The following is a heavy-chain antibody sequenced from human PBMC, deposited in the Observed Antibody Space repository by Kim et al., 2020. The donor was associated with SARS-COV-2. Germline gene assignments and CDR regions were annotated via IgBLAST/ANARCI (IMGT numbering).Heavy chain of an antibody. CDR3: SREPPGPVYGMDV. CDR2: IFSDGSDK. CDR1: GFTFSNYN. Sequence: GGSLRLSCAASGFTFSNYNIHWVRQAPGKGLEWVALIFSDGSDKYYADSVKGRFTISRDDPKNTPYLQMNSLRLEDTAVYYCSREPPGPVYGMDVWGQGTTVTVSS. D-gene: IGHD4-17*01. J-gene: IGHJ6*02. V-gene: IGHV3-33*01.